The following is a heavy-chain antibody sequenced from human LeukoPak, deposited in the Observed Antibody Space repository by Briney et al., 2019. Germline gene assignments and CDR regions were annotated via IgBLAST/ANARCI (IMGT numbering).Heavy chain of an antibody. V-gene: IGHV1-18*01. D-gene: IGHD3-22*01. Sequence: ASVTVSCKASGYIFTIYAISWVRQAPGQGLEWMGWISAYNGNTNYAQKLQGRVTMTTDTSTSTAYMGLRSLGSEDTAVYYCARGPLYYYDSSGYYYDWFDPWGQGTLVTVSS. CDR1: GYIFTIYA. CDR3: ARGPLYYYDSSGYYYDWFDP. CDR2: ISAYNGNT. J-gene: IGHJ5*02.